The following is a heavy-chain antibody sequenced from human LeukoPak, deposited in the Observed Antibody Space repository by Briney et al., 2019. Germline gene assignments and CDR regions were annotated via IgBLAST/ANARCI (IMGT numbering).Heavy chain of an antibody. Sequence: PVGSLRLSCAASGFTFSNAWMSWVRQAPGKGLEWVGRIKSKTDGGTTDYAAPVKGRFTISRDDSKNTLYLQMNSLKTEDTAVYYCTTEELGYCSGGSCYSLYYYYYYMDVWGKGTTVTVSS. J-gene: IGHJ6*03. D-gene: IGHD2-15*01. V-gene: IGHV3-15*01. CDR1: GFTFSNAW. CDR2: IKSKTDGGTT. CDR3: TTEELGYCSGGSCYSLYYYYYYMDV.